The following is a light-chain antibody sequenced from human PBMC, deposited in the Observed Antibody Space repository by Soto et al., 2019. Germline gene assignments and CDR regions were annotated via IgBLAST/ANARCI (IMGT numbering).Light chain of an antibody. CDR2: DAS. CDR1: QSVSSY. CDR3: QQYNIWPYT. V-gene: IGKV3D-15*01. J-gene: IGKJ2*01. Sequence: EIVMTQSPATLSVSPGERATFSCRASQSVSSYLAWYQQKPGQAPRLLIYDASNRATGIPDRVSSSGFGTDVTLTISSLQSEDFAIYYCQQYNIWPYTFGQGTKVDIK.